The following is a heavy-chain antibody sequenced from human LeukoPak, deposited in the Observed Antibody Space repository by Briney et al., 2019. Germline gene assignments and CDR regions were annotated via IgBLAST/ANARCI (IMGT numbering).Heavy chain of an antibody. CDR1: GFTFSSYA. Sequence: PGRSLRLSCAASGFTFSSYAMHWVRQAPGKGLEWVAVISYDGSNKYYADSVKGRFTISRDNSKNTLYLQMNSLRAEDTAVYYCARDGDIVGSDLDYWGQGTLVTVSS. CDR3: ARDGDIVGSDLDY. J-gene: IGHJ4*02. CDR2: ISYDGSNK. D-gene: IGHD2-15*01. V-gene: IGHV3-30*04.